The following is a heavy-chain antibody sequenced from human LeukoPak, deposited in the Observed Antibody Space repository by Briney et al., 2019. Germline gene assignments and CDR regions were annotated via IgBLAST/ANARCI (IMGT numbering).Heavy chain of an antibody. CDR1: GFPFHFYE. Sequence: GGSLRLSCVVSGFPFHFYELNWVRQAPGKGLEWVSNIGASGTTKYYADSVKGRFSISRDNAKSSLYLQMNSLRVEDTAVYYFSLLAVASDFDYWGQGALVTVSS. CDR2: IGASGTTK. CDR3: SLLAVASDFDY. J-gene: IGHJ4*02. D-gene: IGHD6-19*01. V-gene: IGHV3-48*03.